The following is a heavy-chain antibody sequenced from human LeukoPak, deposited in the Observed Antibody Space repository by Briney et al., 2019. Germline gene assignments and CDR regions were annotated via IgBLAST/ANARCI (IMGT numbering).Heavy chain of an antibody. CDR1: GGTFSSYA. D-gene: IGHD4-17*01. V-gene: IGHV1-69*13. J-gene: IGHJ4*02. CDR3: ARKLDGDSYYDY. CDR2: IIPIFGTA. Sequence: GASVKVSCKASGGTFSSYAISWVRQATGQGLEWMGGIIPIFGTANYAQKFQGRVTITADESTSTAYMELSSLRSEDTAVYYCARKLDGDSYYDYWGQGTLVTVSS.